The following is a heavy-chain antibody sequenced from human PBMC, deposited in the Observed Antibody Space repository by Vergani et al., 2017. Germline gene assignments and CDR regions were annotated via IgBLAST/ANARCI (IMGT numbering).Heavy chain of an antibody. CDR1: GYTLTELS. CDR2: INPNSGGT. CDR3: ARGADSSGWYY. Sequence: QVQLVQSGAEVKKPGASVKVSCKVSGYTLTELSMHWVRQAPGKGLEWMGWINPNSGGTNYAQKFQGRVTMTRDTSISTAYMELSRLRSDDTAVYYCARGADSSGWYYWGQGTLVTVSS. D-gene: IGHD6-19*01. V-gene: IGHV1-2*02. J-gene: IGHJ4*02.